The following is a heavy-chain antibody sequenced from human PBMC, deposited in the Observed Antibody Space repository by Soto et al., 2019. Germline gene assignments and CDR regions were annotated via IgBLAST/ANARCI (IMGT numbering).Heavy chain of an antibody. J-gene: IGHJ6*03. CDR3: AREFEYSSSSGNYYYYMDV. D-gene: IGHD6-6*01. Sequence: SETLSLTCTVSGGSISSGGYYWSWIRQHPGKGLEWIGYIYYSGSTYYNPSLKSRVTISVDTSKNQFSLKLSSVTAADTAVYYCAREFEYSSSSGNYYYYMDVWGKGTTVTVSS. CDR1: GGSISSGGYY. CDR2: IYYSGST. V-gene: IGHV4-31*03.